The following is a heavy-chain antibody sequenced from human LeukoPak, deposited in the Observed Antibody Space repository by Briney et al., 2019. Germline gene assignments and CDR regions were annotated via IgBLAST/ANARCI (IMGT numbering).Heavy chain of an antibody. Sequence: GGSLRLSCAASGFTFSSYSMNWVRQAPGKGLEWVSSISSSSSYIYYADSVKGRFTISGDNAKNSLYLQMNSLRAEDTAVYYCAAQGGLYDFWSGFNYWGQGTLVTVSS. V-gene: IGHV3-21*01. CDR1: GFTFSSYS. CDR2: ISSSSSYI. J-gene: IGHJ4*02. D-gene: IGHD3-3*01. CDR3: AAQGGLYDFWSGFNY.